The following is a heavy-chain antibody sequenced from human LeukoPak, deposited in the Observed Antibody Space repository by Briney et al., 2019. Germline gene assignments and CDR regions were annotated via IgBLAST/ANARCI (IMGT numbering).Heavy chain of an antibody. J-gene: IGHJ4*02. CDR2: IYSGGST. Sequence: GGSLRLSCAASGFTVSSNYMSWVRQAPGKGLEWVSVIYSGGSTYYADSVKGRFTISRDNSKNTLYLQMNSLRAEDTAVYYCAKDRNWKGYFDYWGQGTLVTVSS. V-gene: IGHV3-66*02. CDR1: GFTVSSNY. CDR3: AKDRNWKGYFDY. D-gene: IGHD1-20*01.